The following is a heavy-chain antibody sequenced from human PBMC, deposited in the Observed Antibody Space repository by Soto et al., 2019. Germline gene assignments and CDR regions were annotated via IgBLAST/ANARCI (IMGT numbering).Heavy chain of an antibody. CDR1: GFTFSTYA. V-gene: IGHV3-23*01. D-gene: IGHD6-13*01. Sequence: EVQLLESGGGLVQPGGSLRVSCAASGFTFSTYAMNWVRQAPGKGLEWVSAISSSGGSTYYADSVKGRFTISRDNSKNTLYLQMNSLRAADTAVYYCAKGATSSWYGGHFDCWGQGTLVTVSS. CDR3: AKGATSSWYGGHFDC. J-gene: IGHJ4*02. CDR2: ISSSGGST.